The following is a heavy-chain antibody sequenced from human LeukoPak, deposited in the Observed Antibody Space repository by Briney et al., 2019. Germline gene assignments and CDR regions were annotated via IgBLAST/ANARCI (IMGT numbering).Heavy chain of an antibody. Sequence: PGGSLRLSCAASGFTFDDYAMHWVRQAPGKGLEWVSGIXXXSGSIGYADSVXXRFTISRDNAKNSLYLQMNSLRAEDTALYYCAXXXLXXXXGSEEYYFDYWGQGTLVTVSS. J-gene: IGHJ4*02. CDR2: IXXXSGSI. V-gene: IGHV3-9*01. CDR3: AXXXLXXXXGSEEYYFDY. CDR1: GFTFDDYA. D-gene: IGHD3-10*01.